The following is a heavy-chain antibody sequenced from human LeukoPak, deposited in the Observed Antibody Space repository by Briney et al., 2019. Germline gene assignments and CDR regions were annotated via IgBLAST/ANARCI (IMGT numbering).Heavy chain of an antibody. Sequence: GGSLRLSCAASGFTFSRYRMHWVRQAPGKGLVWVSRINSDGSSTVYADSVKGRFTISRDNAKNTLYMQMNSLRAEDTAVYYCARDLFYDSSGYYAFDYWGQGTLVTVSS. J-gene: IGHJ4*02. V-gene: IGHV3-74*01. CDR2: INSDGSST. D-gene: IGHD3-22*01. CDR1: GFTFSRYR. CDR3: ARDLFYDSSGYYAFDY.